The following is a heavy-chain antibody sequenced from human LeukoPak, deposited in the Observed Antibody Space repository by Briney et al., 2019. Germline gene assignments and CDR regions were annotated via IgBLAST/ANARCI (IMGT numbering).Heavy chain of an antibody. CDR3: ARHESGYSSGWFDAFDI. D-gene: IGHD6-19*01. CDR1: VGSISSSSYY. V-gene: IGHV4-39*01. Sequence: NPSETLSLTCTVSVGSISSSSYYWGWIRRPPGKGLEWIGSIYYSGSTYYNPSLKSRVTISVDTSRNQFSLKLSSVTAADTAVYYCARHESGYSSGWFDAFDIWGQGTMVTVSS. CDR2: IYYSGST. J-gene: IGHJ3*02.